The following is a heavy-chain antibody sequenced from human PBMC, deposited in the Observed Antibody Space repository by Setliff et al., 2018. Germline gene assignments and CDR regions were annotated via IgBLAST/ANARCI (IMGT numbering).Heavy chain of an antibody. CDR3: ARVLRGYSGYDYYFDY. J-gene: IGHJ4*02. CDR2: INHRGTT. Sequence: SETLSLTCAVYGGSFSGYYWNWIRQAPGKGLEWIGEINHRGTTSYTPSLKGRVTISVDTSKNLFSLKLSSVTAADTAVYYCARVLRGYSGYDYYFDYWGQGTLVTVSS. CDR1: GGSFSGYY. V-gene: IGHV4-34*01. D-gene: IGHD5-12*01.